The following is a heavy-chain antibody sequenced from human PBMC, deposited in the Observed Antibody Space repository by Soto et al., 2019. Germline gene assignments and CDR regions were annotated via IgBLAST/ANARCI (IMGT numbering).Heavy chain of an antibody. J-gene: IGHJ6*02. D-gene: IGHD3-16*01. CDR2: INHSGST. Sequence: SETLSLTCAVYGGSFSGYYWSWIRQPPGKGLEWIGEINHSGSTNYNPSLKSRVTISVDTSKNQFSLKLSSVTAADTAVYYCARWGGFTTIGSYYYYGMDVLGQGTTVAVS. CDR1: GGSFSGYY. V-gene: IGHV4-34*01. CDR3: ARWGGFTTIGSYYYYGMDV.